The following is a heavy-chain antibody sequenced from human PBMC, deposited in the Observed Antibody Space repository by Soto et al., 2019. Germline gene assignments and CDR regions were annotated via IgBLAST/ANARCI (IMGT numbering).Heavy chain of an antibody. Sequence: GASVKVSCKASGYTFTSNAIHWVRQAPGQRLERMGWINPGNGNIKFSQKFQGRVSITRDTSAGTAYMDLSSLRSEDTAVYYCATIDYGDYNLRDYLGQGTLVTVSS. V-gene: IGHV1-3*01. CDR1: GYTFTSNA. J-gene: IGHJ4*01. CDR3: ATIDYGDYNLRDY. D-gene: IGHD4-17*01. CDR2: INPGNGNI.